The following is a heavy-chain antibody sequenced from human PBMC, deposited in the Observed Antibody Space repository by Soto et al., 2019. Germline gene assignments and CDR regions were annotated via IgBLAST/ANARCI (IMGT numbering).Heavy chain of an antibody. CDR2: IIPIFGTA. CDR3: ASGCPRSGYYPLYGMDV. V-gene: IGHV1-69*13. Sequence: SVKVSCKASGGTFSSYAISWVRQAPGQGLEWMGGIIPIFGTANYAQKFQGRVTITADESTSTAYMELSSLRSEDTAVYYCASGCPRSGYYPLYGMDVWGQGTRVTVCS. CDR1: GGTFSSYA. D-gene: IGHD3-22*01. J-gene: IGHJ6*02.